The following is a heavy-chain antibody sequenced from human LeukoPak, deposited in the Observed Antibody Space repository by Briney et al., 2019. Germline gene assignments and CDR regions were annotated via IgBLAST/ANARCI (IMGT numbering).Heavy chain of an antibody. CDR1: GGSSSSYY. CDR2: IYNSGST. J-gene: IGHJ4*02. V-gene: IGHV4-59*01. D-gene: IGHD6-13*01. Sequence: SETLSLTCTVSGGSSSSYYWSWIRQPPGKGLEWIGYIYNSGSTNYNPSLKSRVTISVDTSKKQFSLKLSSVTAADTAVYYCARSGSWTLNFDSWGQGTLVTVSS. CDR3: ARSGSWTLNFDS.